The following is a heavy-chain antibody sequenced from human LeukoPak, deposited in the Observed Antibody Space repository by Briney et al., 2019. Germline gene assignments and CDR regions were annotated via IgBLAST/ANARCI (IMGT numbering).Heavy chain of an antibody. D-gene: IGHD6-13*01. V-gene: IGHV3-23*01. J-gene: IGHJ4*02. CDR3: AKAAGVVIAAAGRFDY. CDR2: ISGSGGST. CDR1: EFTFSSYA. Sequence: PGGSLRLSCAASEFTFSSYAMSWVRQAPGKGLEWVSAISGSGGSTYYADSVKGRFTISRDNSKNTLYLQMNSLRAEDTAVYYCAKAAGVVIAAAGRFDYWGQGTLVTVSS.